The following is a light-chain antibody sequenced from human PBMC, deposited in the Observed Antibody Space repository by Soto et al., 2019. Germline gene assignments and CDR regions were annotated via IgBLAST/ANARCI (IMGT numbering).Light chain of an antibody. CDR2: DAS. V-gene: IGKV1-5*01. J-gene: IGKJ1*01. CDR3: QQYNSYSEWT. Sequence: DIQMTQSPSTLSASVGDRVTITRQTSQSISSWLAWYQQKPGKAPKLLIYDASSLERGVPSRFSGSGSGTEFTLTISSLQPDDFATYYCQQYNSYSEWTFGQGTKVDIK. CDR1: QSISSW.